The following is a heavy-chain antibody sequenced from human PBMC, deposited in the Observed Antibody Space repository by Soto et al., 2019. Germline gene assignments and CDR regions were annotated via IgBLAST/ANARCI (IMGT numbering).Heavy chain of an antibody. V-gene: IGHV6-1*01. D-gene: IGHD3-10*01. CDR1: GDSVSSNSAT. CDR3: ARERGFLSEALDI. J-gene: IGHJ3*02. CDR2: TYYRSQWHN. Sequence: PSQTLSLTCGISGDSVSSNSATWNWIGQSPSRGLEWLGRTYYRSQWHNEYEESVKSRITINPDTSTNQFSLQLNSMSPEDTAVYYCARERGFLSEALDIWGRGTMVTVSS.